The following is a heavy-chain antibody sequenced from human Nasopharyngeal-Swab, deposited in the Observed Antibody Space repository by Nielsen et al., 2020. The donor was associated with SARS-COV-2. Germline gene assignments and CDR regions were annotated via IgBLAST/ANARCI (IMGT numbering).Heavy chain of an antibody. D-gene: IGHD6-19*01. CDR2: INPSGGST. CDR3: ARGVNSVAGDY. Sequence: VRQMPGKGLEWMGIINPSGGSTSYAQKFQGRVTMTRDTSTSTVYMELSSLRSEDTAVYYCARGVNSVAGDYWGQGTLVTVSS. J-gene: IGHJ4*02. V-gene: IGHV1-46*01.